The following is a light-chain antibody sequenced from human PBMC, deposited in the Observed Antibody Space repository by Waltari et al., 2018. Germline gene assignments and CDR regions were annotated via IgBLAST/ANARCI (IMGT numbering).Light chain of an antibody. CDR1: SSDVGGYNY. CDR3: SSYISSSTLEL. J-gene: IGLJ2*01. V-gene: IGLV2-14*03. CDR2: DFS. Sequence: QSALTQPASVSGSPGQSITISCTGTSSDVGGYNYVPWYQQHPGKAPKLIIYDFSNRPSGVSNRFSGSKSGNTASLTISGLQAEDEADYYCSSYISSSTLELFGGGTSLTVL.